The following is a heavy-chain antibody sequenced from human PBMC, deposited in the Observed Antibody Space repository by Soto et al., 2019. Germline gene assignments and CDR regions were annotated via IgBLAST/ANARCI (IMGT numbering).Heavy chain of an antibody. CDR1: GYTFTSYG. CDR2: ISAYNGNT. Sequence: GASVKVSCKASGYTFTSYGISWVRQAPGQGLEWMGWISAYNGNTNYAQKLQGRVTMTTDTSTSTAYMELRSLRSDDTAVYYCARLGSDYYYYYGMDVWGQGTTVTVSS. CDR3: ARLGSDYYYYYGMDV. J-gene: IGHJ6*02. D-gene: IGHD1-26*01. V-gene: IGHV1-18*04.